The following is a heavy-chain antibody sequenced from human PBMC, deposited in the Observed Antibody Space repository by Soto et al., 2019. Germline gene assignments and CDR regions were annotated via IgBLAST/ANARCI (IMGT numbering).Heavy chain of an antibody. CDR2: ISGSGGST. J-gene: IGHJ2*01. V-gene: IGHV3-23*01. CDR3: AKASGGIAAAGDYWYFDL. D-gene: IGHD6-13*01. CDR1: GFTFSSYA. Sequence: EVQLLESGGGLVQPGGSLRLSCAASGFTFSSYAMSWVRQAPGKGLEWVSAISGSGGSTYYAHSVKGRFTISRDNSKNTMYRQMNSLRAEDTAVYYFAKASGGIAAAGDYWYFDLWCRGTLVTVSS.